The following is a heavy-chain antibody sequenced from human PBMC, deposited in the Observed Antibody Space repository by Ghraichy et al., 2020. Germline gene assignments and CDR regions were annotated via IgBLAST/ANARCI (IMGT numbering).Heavy chain of an antibody. CDR2: INHSGST. J-gene: IGHJ4*02. Sequence: SQTLSLTCAVYGGSFSGYYWSWIRQPPGMGLEWIGEINHSGSTNYNPSLKSRVTISVDTSKNQFSLKLSSVTAADTAVYYCARGRIAARPTPPPYDYWGQGALVTVSS. CDR1: GGSFSGYY. CDR3: ARGRIAARPTPPPYDY. D-gene: IGHD6-6*01. V-gene: IGHV4-34*01.